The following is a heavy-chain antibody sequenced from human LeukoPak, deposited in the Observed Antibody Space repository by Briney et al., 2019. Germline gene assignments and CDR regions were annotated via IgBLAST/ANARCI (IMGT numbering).Heavy chain of an antibody. CDR2: ISNGKT. CDR1: GFPFSSHA. D-gene: IGHD2-15*01. CDR3: VREAGYCAPVCVKTNWFDP. J-gene: IGHJ5*02. V-gene: IGHV3-23*01. Sequence: PGGSLRLSCAASGFPFSSHAMSWVRQPPGKGLEWVAAISNGKTYYADSVRGRFAISRDDSTNTGYLHMNSLRDEDTALYHCVREAGYCAPVCVKTNWFDPWGQGTLVTVSS.